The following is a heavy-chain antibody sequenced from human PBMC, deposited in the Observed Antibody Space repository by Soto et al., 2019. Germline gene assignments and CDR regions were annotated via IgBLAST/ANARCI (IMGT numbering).Heavy chain of an antibody. CDR1: GGSINGGGYY. Sequence: SYTLSLTCTFPGGSINGGGYYWTWIRQHPGKGLEWFGNIYNSGTTYYNPSLEGRVSISLDTSKNQFSLKVTSVTAADSAVYYCARIPVDTSMIYWLDPWGQGTLVTV. CDR2: IYNSGTT. D-gene: IGHD5-18*01. J-gene: IGHJ5*02. CDR3: ARIPVDTSMIYWLDP. V-gene: IGHV4-31*03.